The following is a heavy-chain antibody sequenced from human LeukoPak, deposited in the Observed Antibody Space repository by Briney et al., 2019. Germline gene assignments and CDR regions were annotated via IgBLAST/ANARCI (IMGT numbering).Heavy chain of an antibody. D-gene: IGHD3-9*01. CDR1: GYTFTGYF. CDR2: INPNSGGT. V-gene: IGHV1-2*02. Sequence: GASVKVSCKASGYTFTGYFMHWVRQAPGQGLEWMGWINPNSGGTNYAQKFQGRVTMTRDTSISTAYMELSRLRSDDTAVYYCARCDILTGYYNSDFDYWGQGTLVTVSS. J-gene: IGHJ4*02. CDR3: ARCDILTGYYNSDFDY.